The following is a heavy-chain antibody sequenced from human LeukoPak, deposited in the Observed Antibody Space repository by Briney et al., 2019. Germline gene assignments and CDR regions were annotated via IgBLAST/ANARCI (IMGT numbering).Heavy chain of an antibody. J-gene: IGHJ4*02. CDR1: GFTFSSYA. V-gene: IGHV3-23*01. CDR3: ANHLLAVAGTGDLDY. Sequence: GGSLRLSCAASGFTFSSYAKSWVRQAPGKGLEWVSAISGSGGSTYYADSVKGRFTISRDNSKNTLYLQMNSLRAEDTAVYYCANHLLAVAGTGDLDYWGQGTLVTVSS. CDR2: ISGSGGST. D-gene: IGHD6-19*01.